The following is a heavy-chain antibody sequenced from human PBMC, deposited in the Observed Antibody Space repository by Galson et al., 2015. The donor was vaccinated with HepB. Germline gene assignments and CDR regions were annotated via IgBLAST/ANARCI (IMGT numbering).Heavy chain of an antibody. J-gene: IGHJ4*02. D-gene: IGHD4-17*01. CDR3: ARGGDDGDYVGGAFDY. Sequence: SLRLSCAASGFTFSSYAMHWVRQAPGKGLEWVAVISCDGSNKYYADSVKGRFTISRDNSKNTLYLQMNSLRAEDTAVYYCARGGDDGDYVGGAFDYWGQGTLVTVSS. CDR2: ISCDGSNK. V-gene: IGHV3-30-3*01. CDR1: GFTFSSYA.